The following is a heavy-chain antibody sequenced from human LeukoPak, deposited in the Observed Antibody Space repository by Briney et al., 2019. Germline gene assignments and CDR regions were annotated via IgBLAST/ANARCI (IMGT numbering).Heavy chain of an antibody. Sequence: GGSLRLSCAASGFTFRTYPIHWVRQAPGKGLEWVAVVSYDGSTTYYADSVKGRFTFSRDNSENTLFLQMNSLRAEDSAVYYCAKSLEMSTIMSAFDYWGQGTLVTVSS. D-gene: IGHD5-24*01. CDR3: AKSLEMSTIMSAFDY. CDR1: GFTFRTYP. V-gene: IGHV3-30*04. CDR2: VSYDGSTT. J-gene: IGHJ4*02.